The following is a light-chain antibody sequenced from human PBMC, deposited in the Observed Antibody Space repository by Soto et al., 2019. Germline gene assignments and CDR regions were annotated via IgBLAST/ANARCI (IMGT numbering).Light chain of an antibody. CDR1: QSVDSN. CDR2: AAS. V-gene: IGKV3-15*01. CDR3: QQYTNWPRT. J-gene: IGKJ1*01. Sequence: EIVMTQSPATLSVSPGERATLSCRASQSVDSNLAWYHQKPGQAPRLLIYAASTRAIGVPARFSDSGSGTEFTLSISSLQSDEFAVYYCQQYTNWPRTFGQGTRVDIK.